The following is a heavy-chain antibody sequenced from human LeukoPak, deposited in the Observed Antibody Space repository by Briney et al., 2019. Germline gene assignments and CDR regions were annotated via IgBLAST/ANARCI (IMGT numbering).Heavy chain of an antibody. D-gene: IGHD3-10*01. CDR1: GGTFSSYA. Sequence: ASVKVSCKASGGTFSSYAISWVRQAPGQGLEWMGVIIPIFGTANYAQKFQGRVTITADESTSTAYMELSSLRSEDTAVYYCASATPTMVRGFSPLQGWFDPWGQGTRVTVSS. V-gene: IGHV1-69*13. CDR2: IIPIFGTA. J-gene: IGHJ5*02. CDR3: ASATPTMVRGFSPLQGWFDP.